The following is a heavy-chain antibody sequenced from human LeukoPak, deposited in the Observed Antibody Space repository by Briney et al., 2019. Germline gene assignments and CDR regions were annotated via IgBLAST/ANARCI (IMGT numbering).Heavy chain of an antibody. CDR2: ISSSSTI. D-gene: IGHD3-10*01. V-gene: IGHV3-48*02. CDR3: ARDPSMVRGVIIRPHDFDY. Sequence: GGSLRLSCAASGFTFSSYSMNWVRQAPGKGLEWVSYISSSSTIYYADSVKGRFTISRDNAKNSLYLQMNSLRDEDTAVYYCARDPSMVRGVIIRPHDFDYWGQGTLVTVSS. J-gene: IGHJ4*02. CDR1: GFTFSSYS.